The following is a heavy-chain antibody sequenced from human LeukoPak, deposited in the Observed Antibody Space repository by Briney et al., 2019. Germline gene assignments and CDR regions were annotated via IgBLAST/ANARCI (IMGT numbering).Heavy chain of an antibody. CDR3: AKDGSHYYGSGSYYKSPWFDP. D-gene: IGHD3-10*01. CDR2: ISWNSGSI. CDR1: GFTFDDYA. Sequence: PGGSLRLSCAASGFTFDDYAMHWVRQAPGKGREWVSGISWNSGSIGYADSVKGRFTISRDNAKNSLYLQMNSLRAEATALYYCAKDGSHYYGSGSYYKSPWFDPWGQGTLVTVSS. J-gene: IGHJ5*02. V-gene: IGHV3-9*01.